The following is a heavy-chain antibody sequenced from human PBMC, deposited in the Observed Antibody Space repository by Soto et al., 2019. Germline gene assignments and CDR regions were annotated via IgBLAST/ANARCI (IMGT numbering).Heavy chain of an antibody. Sequence: SLRLSCAASGFTFSSYWMHWVRQGPGKGLVWVSRINTDGSSTAYADSVKGRFTISRDNAKNTLYLQMNSLRAEDTAIYYCADLTRDYWGQGNLVTVSS. J-gene: IGHJ4*02. CDR2: INTDGSST. CDR3: ADLTRDY. CDR1: GFTFSSYW. D-gene: IGHD2-21*02. V-gene: IGHV3-74*01.